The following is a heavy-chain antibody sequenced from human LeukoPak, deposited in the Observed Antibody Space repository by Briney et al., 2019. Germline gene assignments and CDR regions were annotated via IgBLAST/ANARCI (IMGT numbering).Heavy chain of an antibody. CDR2: ISGNSASL. V-gene: IGHV3-9*01. D-gene: IGHD6-19*01. CDR1: GFTFDDYA. J-gene: IGHJ4*02. Sequence: GGSLRLSCAASGFTFDDYAMHWVRQVPGKGLEWVSGISGNSASLDYAESVKGRFTISRANAKNSLYLQMNSLRREDTAFYYCTRAPYITGWLDCFDQWGQGALVTVSS. CDR3: TRAPYITGWLDCFDQ.